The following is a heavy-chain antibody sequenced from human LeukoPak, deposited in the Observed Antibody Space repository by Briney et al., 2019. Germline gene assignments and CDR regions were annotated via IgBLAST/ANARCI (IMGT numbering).Heavy chain of an antibody. Sequence: GGSLRLSCAASGFTFSSYAMSWVRQAPGKGLEWVSAISGSGGSTYYADSVKGRFTISRDNSKNTLYLQMNSLRAEDTAVYYCAKGNYYDSSGDYDPWGQGTLVTVSS. CDR2: ISGSGGST. CDR3: AKGNYYDSSGDYDP. V-gene: IGHV3-23*01. D-gene: IGHD3-22*01. CDR1: GFTFSSYA. J-gene: IGHJ5*02.